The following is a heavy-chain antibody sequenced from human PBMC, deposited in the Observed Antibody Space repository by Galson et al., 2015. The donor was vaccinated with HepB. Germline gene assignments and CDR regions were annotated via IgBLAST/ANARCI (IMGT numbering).Heavy chain of an antibody. CDR3: ASVGIAVAGCFDY. CDR2: ISYDGSNK. J-gene: IGHJ4*02. CDR1: GFTFSSYA. V-gene: IGHV3-30*04. Sequence: SLRLSCAASGFTFSSYAMHWVRQAPGKGLEWVAVISYDGSNKYYADSLKGRFTISRDNSKNTLYLQMNSLRAEDTAVYYCASVGIAVAGCFDYWGQGTLVTVSS. D-gene: IGHD6-19*01.